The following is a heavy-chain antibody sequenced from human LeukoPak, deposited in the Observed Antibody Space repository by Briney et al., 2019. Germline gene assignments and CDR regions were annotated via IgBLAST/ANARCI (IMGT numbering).Heavy chain of an antibody. CDR1: GFTFSDYT. CDR2: ISSNGGST. Sequence: GGSLRLSCAASGFTFSDYTMHWVRLAPGKRLEYVSAISSNGGSTYYANSVKGRFTISRDNSKNTLYLQMNSLRAEDTAVYYCARNYYDSSGYYYFFVRYYYYTDVWGKGTTVTVSS. CDR3: ARNYYDSSGYYYFFVRYYYYTDV. D-gene: IGHD3-22*01. J-gene: IGHJ6*03. V-gene: IGHV3-64*01.